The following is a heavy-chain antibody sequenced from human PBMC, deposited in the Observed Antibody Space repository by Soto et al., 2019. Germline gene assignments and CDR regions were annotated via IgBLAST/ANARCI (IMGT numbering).Heavy chain of an antibody. CDR3: AKDQGYYYGSGILGWLDP. J-gene: IGHJ5*02. D-gene: IGHD3-10*01. CDR1: GFTFSSYA. Sequence: GGSLRLSCAASGFTFSSYAMSWVRQAPGKGLEWVSGISGSGGSTYYADSVKGRFTISRDNSKNTLYLQMNSLRAEETAVYYCAKDQGYYYGSGILGWLDPWGQGTLVTVSS. V-gene: IGHV3-23*01. CDR2: ISGSGGST.